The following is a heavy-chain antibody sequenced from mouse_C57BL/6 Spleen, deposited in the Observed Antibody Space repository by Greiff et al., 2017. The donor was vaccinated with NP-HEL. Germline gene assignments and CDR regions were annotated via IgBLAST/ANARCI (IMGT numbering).Heavy chain of an antibody. CDR1: GYTFTSYG. V-gene: IGHV1-58*01. J-gene: IGHJ3*01. D-gene: IGHD1-1*01. Sequence: EVKLEESGAELVRPGSSVKMSCKTSGYTFTSYGINWVKQRPGQGLEWIGYIYIGNGYTEYNEKFKGKATLTSDTSSSTAYMQLSSLTSEDSAIYFCARSPSSTVVARGFAYWGQGTLVTVSA. CDR2: IYIGNGYT. CDR3: ARSPSSTVVARGFAY.